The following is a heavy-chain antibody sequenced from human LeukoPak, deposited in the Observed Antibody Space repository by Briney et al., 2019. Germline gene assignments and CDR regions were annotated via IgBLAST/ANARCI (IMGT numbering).Heavy chain of an antibody. Sequence: GGSLRLSCAASGFTFSSYEMSWVRQAPGKGLEWVANIKQDGSEKYYVDSVKGRFTISRDNAKNSLYLQMNSLRAEDTAVYYCAREVVVLAADHWGQGTLVTVSS. V-gene: IGHV3-7*01. CDR1: GFTFSSYE. CDR2: IKQDGSEK. D-gene: IGHD2-15*01. J-gene: IGHJ4*02. CDR3: AREVVVLAADH.